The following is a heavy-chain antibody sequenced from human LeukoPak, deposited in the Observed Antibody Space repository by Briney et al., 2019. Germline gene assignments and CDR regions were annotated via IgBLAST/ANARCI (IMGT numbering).Heavy chain of an antibody. CDR3: ASGEGGYSSGWFDY. CDR1: GFTFSSYW. J-gene: IGHJ4*02. D-gene: IGHD6-19*01. CDR2: INTDGSST. Sequence: GGSLRLSCAASGFTFSSYWMHWVRQAPGKGLVWVSRINTDGSSTSYADSVKGRFTISRDNAKNTLYLQMNSLRAEDTAVYYCASGEGGYSSGWFDYWGQGTLVTVSS. V-gene: IGHV3-74*01.